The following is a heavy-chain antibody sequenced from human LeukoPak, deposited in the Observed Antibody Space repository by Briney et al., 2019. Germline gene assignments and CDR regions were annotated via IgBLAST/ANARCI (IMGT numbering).Heavy chain of an antibody. Sequence: ASVKVSCKASGYTFTGYYMHWVRQAPGQGLEWMGWINPNSGGTYYAQKFQGRVTMTRDTSISTAYMELSRLRSDDTAVYYCASDSGERGSGSYLIAYWGKGTLVTVSS. CDR2: INPNSGGT. CDR1: GYTFTGYY. CDR3: ASDSGERGSGSYLIAY. D-gene: IGHD3-10*01. V-gene: IGHV1-2*02. J-gene: IGHJ4*02.